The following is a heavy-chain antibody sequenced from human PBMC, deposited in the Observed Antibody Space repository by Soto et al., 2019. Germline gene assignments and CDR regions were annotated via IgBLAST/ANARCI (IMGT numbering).Heavy chain of an antibody. Sequence: GSLRLSCAASGFTFSNYWMNWVRQAPGKGREWVANRKEDGSQKYYVDSVKGRFTISRDNAKNSLYLQMNSLRAEDTAVYYWASAARREIHFDCWGQGTLVTVSS. J-gene: IGHJ4*02. D-gene: IGHD1-26*01. CDR1: GFTFSNYW. CDR3: ASAARREIHFDC. CDR2: RKEDGSQK. V-gene: IGHV3-7*03.